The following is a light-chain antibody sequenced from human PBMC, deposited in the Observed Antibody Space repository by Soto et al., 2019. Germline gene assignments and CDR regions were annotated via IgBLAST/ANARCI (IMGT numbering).Light chain of an antibody. CDR1: SSDVGSYNL. V-gene: IGLV2-23*03. J-gene: IGLJ2*01. CDR3: CSYAGDNSFMV. CDR2: EGF. Sequence: QSALTQPASVSGSPGQSITISCTGNSSDVGSYNLVSWYQQHPGKAPKLMIYEGFKWPSGVSNRFSGSKSGNTASLTISGLQAEDEADYYCCSYAGDNSFMVFGGRTKLTVL.